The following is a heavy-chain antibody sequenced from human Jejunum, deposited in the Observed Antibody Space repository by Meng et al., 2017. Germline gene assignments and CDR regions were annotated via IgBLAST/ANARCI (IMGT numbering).Heavy chain of an antibody. V-gene: IGHV3-48*03. CDR3: ARDSGSGTSPYESAFDI. Sequence: GESLKISCAGSGFTFSSYEVNWVRQAPGKGLEWVSYISGSGTTIYYADSVKGRFTISRDNAKNSLFLQMNSLRAEDTAVYYCARDSGSGTSPYESAFDIWGQGTSVTVSS. CDR2: ISGSGTTI. J-gene: IGHJ3*02. D-gene: IGHD1-26*01. CDR1: GFTFSSYE.